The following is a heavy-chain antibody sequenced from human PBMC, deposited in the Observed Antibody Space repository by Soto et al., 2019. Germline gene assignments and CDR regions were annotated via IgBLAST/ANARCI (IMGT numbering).Heavy chain of an antibody. CDR2: ISHRGNT. J-gene: IGHJ4*02. Sequence: VQLQESGPGLVKPSGTLSLTCAVSGGSISSGNWWSWVRQSPRKGLEWIGEISHRGNTNHNPSLKSRVTISIDKSKNQFSLKLPSVTAADTAVYYCASHRGNTYGPYDYWGQGTLVTVSS. V-gene: IGHV4-4*02. D-gene: IGHD5-18*01. CDR1: GGSISSGNW. CDR3: ASHRGNTYGPYDY.